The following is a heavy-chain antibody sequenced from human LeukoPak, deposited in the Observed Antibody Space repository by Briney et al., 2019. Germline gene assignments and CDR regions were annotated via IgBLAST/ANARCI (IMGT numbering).Heavy chain of an antibody. Sequence: GGTLRLSCAASGFTFSSYSMNWVRQAPGKGLEWVSYISSNSRYIYYADSVKGRFTISRDNAKNSLYLQMNSLRTEDAAVYYCARGPGGSGSYYDYWGQGTLITVSS. CDR1: GFTFSSYS. CDR2: ISSNSRYI. D-gene: IGHD3-10*01. J-gene: IGHJ4*02. CDR3: ARGPGGSGSYYDY. V-gene: IGHV3-21*01.